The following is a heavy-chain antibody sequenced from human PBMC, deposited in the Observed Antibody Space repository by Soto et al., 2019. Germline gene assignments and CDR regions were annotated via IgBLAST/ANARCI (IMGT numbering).Heavy chain of an antibody. Sequence: SETLSLTCTVSGGSISSGGYYWSWIRQHPGKGLEWIGYIYYSGSTYYNPSLKSRVTISVDTSKNQFSLKLSSVTAADTAVYYCARRRVGATTIGYFDYWGQGTLVTVSS. D-gene: IGHD1-26*01. V-gene: IGHV4-31*03. CDR3: ARRRVGATTIGYFDY. J-gene: IGHJ4*02. CDR1: GGSISSGGYY. CDR2: IYYSGST.